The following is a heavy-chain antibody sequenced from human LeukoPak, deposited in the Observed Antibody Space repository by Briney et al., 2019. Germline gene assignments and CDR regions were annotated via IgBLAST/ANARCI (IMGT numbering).Heavy chain of an antibody. V-gene: IGHV3-66*01. Sequence: GGSLRLSCAASGFTVSSKYIGWVRQAPRKGLEWVSVIHPGGTIYYADSVKGTFTISRDNSKNTLYLEMNTLRVEDTAVYYCAMYSSAWYAVYWGQGTLVTVSS. J-gene: IGHJ4*02. CDR3: AMYSSAWYAVY. D-gene: IGHD6-19*01. CDR2: IHPGGTI. CDR1: GFTVSSKY.